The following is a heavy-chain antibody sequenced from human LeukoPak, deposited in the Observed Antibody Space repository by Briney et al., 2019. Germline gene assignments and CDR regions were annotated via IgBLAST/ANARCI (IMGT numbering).Heavy chain of an antibody. D-gene: IGHD3-10*01. CDR1: GFTFSSYG. CDR2: ISGSGGST. CDR3: AKDYYASGNEGLDY. V-gene: IGHV3-23*01. Sequence: SGGSLRLSCAASGFTFSSYGMSWVRQAPGKGLEWVSAISGSGGSTYYADSVKGRFTISRDNSKNTLYLQMNSLRVEDTAVYYCAKDYYASGNEGLDYWGQGTLVTVSS. J-gene: IGHJ4*02.